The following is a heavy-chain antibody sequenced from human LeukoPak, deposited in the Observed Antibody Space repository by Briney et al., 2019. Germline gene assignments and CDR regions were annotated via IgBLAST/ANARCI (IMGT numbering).Heavy chain of an antibody. D-gene: IGHD3-22*01. J-gene: IGHJ4*02. CDR1: GFTFSNAW. CDR2: ISGSGGST. Sequence: PGGSLRLSCAASGFTFSNAWMSWVRQAPGKGLEWVSAISGSGGSTYYADSVKGRFTISRDNSKNTLYLQMNSLRAEDTAVYYCAKAYDSSGYYLLRPFHYWGQGTLVTVSS. CDR3: AKAYDSSGYYLLRPFHY. V-gene: IGHV3-23*01.